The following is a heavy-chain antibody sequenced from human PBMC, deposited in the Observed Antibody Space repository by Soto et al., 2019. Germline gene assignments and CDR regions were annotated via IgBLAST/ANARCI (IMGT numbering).Heavy chain of an antibody. J-gene: IGHJ4*02. CDR1: GFTFSSYG. Sequence: GGSLRLSCAASGFTFSSYGMHWVRQAPGKGLEWVAVISYDGSNKYYADSVKGRFTISRGNSKNTLYLQMNSLRAEDTAVYYCAKEARYSYGFDYWGQGTLVTVSS. D-gene: IGHD5-18*01. V-gene: IGHV3-30*18. CDR2: ISYDGSNK. CDR3: AKEARYSYGFDY.